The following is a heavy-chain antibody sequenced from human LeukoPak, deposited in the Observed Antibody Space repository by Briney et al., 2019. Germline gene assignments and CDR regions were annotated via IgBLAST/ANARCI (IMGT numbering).Heavy chain of an antibody. Sequence: ASVKVSCKASGYTFTGYYMHWVRQAPGQGLEWMGWINPNSGGTNYAQKFQGRVTMTRDTSISTAYMELSRLRSDDTAVYYCGNLHTARDAFDIWGQGTMVTVSS. CDR3: GNLHTARDAFDI. CDR2: INPNSGGT. V-gene: IGHV1-2*02. J-gene: IGHJ3*02. CDR1: GYTFTGYY. D-gene: IGHD5-18*01.